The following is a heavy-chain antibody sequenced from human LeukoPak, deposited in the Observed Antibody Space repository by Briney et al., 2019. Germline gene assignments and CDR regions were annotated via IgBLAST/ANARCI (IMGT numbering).Heavy chain of an antibody. CDR1: GYTLTELS. J-gene: IGHJ3*02. V-gene: IGHV1-24*01. D-gene: IGHD1-14*01. CDR2: FDPEDGET. CDR3: ATTHRESDAFDI. Sequence: ASVKVSCKVSGYTLTELSMHWVRQAPGKGLGWMGGFDPEDGETIYAQKFQGRVTMTEDTSTDTAYMELSSLRSEDTAVYYCATTHRESDAFDIWGQGTMVTVSS.